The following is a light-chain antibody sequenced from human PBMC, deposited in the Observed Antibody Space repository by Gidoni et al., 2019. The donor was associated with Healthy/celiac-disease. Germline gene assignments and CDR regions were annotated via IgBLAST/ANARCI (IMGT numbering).Light chain of an antibody. J-gene: IGKJ4*01. CDR1: QSVSSSY. CDR2: GAS. Sequence: DMVLTQSQGTLSLSPGEGATLSCRASQSVSSSYLAWYQQKPGQAPRLLIYGASSRATGIPDRFSGSGSGTDFTLTISRLEPEDVAVYYCQQYGSSPLTFGGGTKVEIK. CDR3: QQYGSSPLT. V-gene: IGKV3-20*01.